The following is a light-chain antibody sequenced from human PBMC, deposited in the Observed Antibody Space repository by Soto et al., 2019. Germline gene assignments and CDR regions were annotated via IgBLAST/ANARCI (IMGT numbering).Light chain of an antibody. CDR1: QRVSSN. CDR2: GAS. V-gene: IGKV3-15*01. Sequence: EIVMTQSPDPLSVSPGEITTLSCRSSQRVSSNLAWYQQKSGHAPRLLIYGASTMATGIPAGFSGSGSETDFTLTISSLQSEDFAVYYCQHYNNWPPYTFCQGTTLPIK. CDR3: QHYNNWPPYT. J-gene: IGKJ2*01.